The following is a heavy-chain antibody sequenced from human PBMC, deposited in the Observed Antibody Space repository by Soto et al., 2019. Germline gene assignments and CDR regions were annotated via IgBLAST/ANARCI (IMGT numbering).Heavy chain of an antibody. V-gene: IGHV1-69*01. CDR3: ARSQGSSTSLEIYYYYYYGMDV. J-gene: IGHJ6*02. CDR2: IIPISGTA. CDR1: GGTFSSYA. D-gene: IGHD2-2*01. Sequence: QVQLVQSGAEVKKPGSSVKVSCKASGGTFSSYAISWVRQAPGQGLEWMGGIIPISGTANYAQKFQGRVTITADESTSTAYIELSSLRSEDTAVYYCARSQGSSTSLEIYYYYYYGMDVWGQGPTVTVSS.